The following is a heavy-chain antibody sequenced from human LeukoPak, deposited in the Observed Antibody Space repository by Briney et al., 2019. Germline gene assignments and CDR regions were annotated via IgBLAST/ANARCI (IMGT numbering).Heavy chain of an antibody. D-gene: IGHD3-10*01. CDR2: IYYSVST. V-gene: IGHV4-59*01. CDR1: GGSISSYY. CDR3: ARDRLMAGLFDP. Sequence: SETLSLTCTVSGGSISSYYWSWIRQPPGKGLEWIGYIYYSVSTNYNPSLKSRVTISVDTSKNQFSLKLSSVTAADTAVYYCARDRLMAGLFDPWGQGTLVTVSS. J-gene: IGHJ5*02.